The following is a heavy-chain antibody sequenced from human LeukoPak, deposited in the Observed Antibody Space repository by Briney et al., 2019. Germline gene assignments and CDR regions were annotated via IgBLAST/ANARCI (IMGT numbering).Heavy chain of an antibody. CDR3: ARGTYYYLY. CDR2: IKPDGNEK. Sequence: GGSLRLSGAASGFTFSTYYMTWVRQAPGKGLEWVAYIKPDGNEKYYVDSVKGRFTISRDNAKNSLYLQMSSLRTDDTAVYYCARGTYYYLYWGQGTLVTVSS. V-gene: IGHV3-7*05. CDR1: GFTFSTYY. J-gene: IGHJ4*02.